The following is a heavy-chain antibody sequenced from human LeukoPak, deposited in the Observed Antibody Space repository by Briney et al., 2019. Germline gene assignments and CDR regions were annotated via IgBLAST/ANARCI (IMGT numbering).Heavy chain of an antibody. J-gene: IGHJ4*02. D-gene: IGHD4/OR15-4a*01. CDR1: GFTFDEYA. CDR2: VSWNSGRI. Sequence: GGSLRLSCAASGFTFDEYAMHWLRQAPGKGLAWVAGVSWNSGRIDYADTVKSRFTISTDNAKNSLYLQMNSLRPEGTAFYYCAKRVGYGAYYYSFDYWGKGTLVTVSS. CDR3: AKRVGYGAYYYSFDY. V-gene: IGHV3-9*01.